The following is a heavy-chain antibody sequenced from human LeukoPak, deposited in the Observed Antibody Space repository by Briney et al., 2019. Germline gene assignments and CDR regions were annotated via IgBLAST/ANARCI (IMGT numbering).Heavy chain of an antibody. V-gene: IGHV3-66*01. CDR2: IYSGGST. D-gene: IGHD3-9*01. J-gene: IGHJ5*02. CDR1: GFTVSSNY. CDR3: ARDRYAGWLDP. Sequence: PGGSLRLSCAASGFTVSSNYMSWVRQAPGKGLEWVSIIYSGGSTYYADSVKGRFNISRDNSKNTLYLQMNSLRAEDTAVYYCARDRYAGWLDPWGQGTLVTVSS.